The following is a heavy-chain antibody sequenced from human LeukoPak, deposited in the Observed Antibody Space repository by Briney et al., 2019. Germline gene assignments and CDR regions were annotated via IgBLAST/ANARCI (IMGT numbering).Heavy chain of an antibody. CDR1: GFTFGDYA. V-gene: IGHV3-49*03. CDR2: IRSKAYGGTT. Sequence: GGSLRLSCTASGFTFGDYAMSWFRQAPGKGLEWVGFIRSKAYGGTTEYAASVKGRFTVSRDDSKSIAYLQMNSLKTEDTAVYYCTRGRFPAWFDPWGQGILVTVSS. J-gene: IGHJ5*02. CDR3: TRGRFPAWFDP. D-gene: IGHD3-3*01.